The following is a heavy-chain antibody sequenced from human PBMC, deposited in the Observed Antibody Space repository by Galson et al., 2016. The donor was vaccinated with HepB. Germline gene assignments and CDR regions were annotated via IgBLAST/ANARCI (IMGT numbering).Heavy chain of an antibody. Sequence: SVKVSCKASGYTFTGYVLHWVRQAPGQRLEWMGWINAANGNTQYSQRFQGRVTITWDTSATTAYMELSSLRSEDTAVYYCASPHYYGSGRFGGLDYWGHGTLVTVSS. CDR3: ASPHYYGSGRFGGLDY. CDR1: GYTFTGYV. J-gene: IGHJ4*01. D-gene: IGHD3-10*01. V-gene: IGHV1-3*01. CDR2: INAANGNT.